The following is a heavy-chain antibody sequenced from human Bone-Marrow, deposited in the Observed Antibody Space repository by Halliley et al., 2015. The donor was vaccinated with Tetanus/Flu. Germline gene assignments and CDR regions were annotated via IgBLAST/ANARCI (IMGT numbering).Heavy chain of an antibody. Sequence: SLRLSCAASGFTFSSYWMHWVRQTPGKGLVWVSRINSDGSSTNYADSVKGRFTISRDNAKNTLYLQMNSLRVEDTAVYYYASEIGEDAFDIWGQGTMVTVSS. V-gene: IGHV3-74*01. D-gene: IGHD3-10*01. CDR2: INSDGSST. J-gene: IGHJ3*02. CDR1: GFTFSSYW. CDR3: ASEIGEDAFDI.